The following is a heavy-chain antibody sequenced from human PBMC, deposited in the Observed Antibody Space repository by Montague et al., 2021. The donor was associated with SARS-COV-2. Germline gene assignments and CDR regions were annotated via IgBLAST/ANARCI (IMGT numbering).Heavy chain of an antibody. Sequence: PALVKPTQTLTLTCTFSGFSLSTSGMCVSWIRQPPGKALEWLARIDWDDDKYYSTSLKTRLTISKDTSKNQVVLTMTNMDPVDTATYYCARTYYDILTGRDYGMDVWGQGTTVTGSS. J-gene: IGHJ6*02. CDR1: GFSLSTSGMC. V-gene: IGHV2-70*11. D-gene: IGHD3-9*01. CDR2: IDWDDDK. CDR3: ARTYYDILTGRDYGMDV.